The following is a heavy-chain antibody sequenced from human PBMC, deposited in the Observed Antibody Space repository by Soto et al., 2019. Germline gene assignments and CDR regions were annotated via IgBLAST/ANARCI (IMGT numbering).Heavy chain of an antibody. J-gene: IGHJ4*02. Sequence: EVQLVETGGGLIQPGGSLRLSCAASGFTVSSNKRNGVRQAPGKGLEWVSIIYSDGTTSYADSVKGRFTISRDNFKNTLHLQMNSLRAEDTAVYYCAILSNWGQGTLVTVSS. CDR3: AILSN. D-gene: IGHD6-6*01. V-gene: IGHV3-53*02. CDR2: IYSDGTT. CDR1: GFTVSSNK.